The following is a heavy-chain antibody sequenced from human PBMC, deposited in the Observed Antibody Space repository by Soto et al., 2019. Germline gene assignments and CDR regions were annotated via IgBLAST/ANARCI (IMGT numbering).Heavy chain of an antibody. CDR3: ARAGTTRDFWSGYYYFDY. J-gene: IGHJ4*02. Sequence: ASVKVSCKASGYTFTGYYMHWVRQAPGQGLEWMGWINPNSGGTNYAQKFQGWVTMTRDTSISTAYMELSRLRSDDTAVYYCARAGTTRDFWSGYYYFDYWGQGTLVTVSS. V-gene: IGHV1-2*04. CDR1: GYTFTGYY. CDR2: INPNSGGT. D-gene: IGHD3-3*01.